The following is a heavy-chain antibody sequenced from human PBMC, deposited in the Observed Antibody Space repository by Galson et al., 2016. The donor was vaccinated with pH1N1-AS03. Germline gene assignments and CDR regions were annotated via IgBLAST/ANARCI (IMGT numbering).Heavy chain of an antibody. CDR3: VTGNQNYFDY. D-gene: IGHD2-8*02. V-gene: IGHV3-33*01. CDR2: IWNDESLK. CDR1: GFTFRTFG. J-gene: IGHJ4*02. Sequence: SLRLSCAASGFTFRTFGMHWVRQAPGKGLEWVAVIWNDESLKKYGDSVKGRFIISRDNSNNTVSLEMSSLRAEDTAVYYCVTGNQNYFDYWGQGTLVTVSS.